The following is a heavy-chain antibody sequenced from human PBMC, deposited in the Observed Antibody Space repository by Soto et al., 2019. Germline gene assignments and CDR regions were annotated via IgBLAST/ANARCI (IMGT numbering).Heavy chain of an antibody. D-gene: IGHD5-12*01. CDR2: ISYDGTNK. V-gene: IGHV3-30*18. J-gene: IGHJ6*02. CDR3: AKEQDIVAATRTGYCFYGMDV. Sequence: PGWSLRLSCAASGFTFSSFGMHWVRQAPGKGLEWVAVISYDGTNKYCADSVKGRFTISRDNSKNTLYLQMNSLRAEDTSVYYFAKEQDIVAATRTGYCFYGMDVWGQGTIVTVSS. CDR1: GFTFSSFG.